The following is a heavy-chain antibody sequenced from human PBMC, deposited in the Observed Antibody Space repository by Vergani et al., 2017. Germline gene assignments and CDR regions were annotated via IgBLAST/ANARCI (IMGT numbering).Heavy chain of an antibody. J-gene: IGHJ4*02. CDR1: GFTFSDYY. CDR3: ASDFSPWFGETPGFDY. V-gene: IGHV3-11*01. CDR2: ISSSGSTI. D-gene: IGHD3-10*01. Sequence: QVQLVESGGGLVKPGGSLRLSCAASGFTFSDYYMSWIRQAPGKGLEWVSYISSSGSTIYYADSVKGRFTISRYNAKNSLYLQMNSLRAEDTAVYYCASDFSPWFGETPGFDYWGQGTLVTVSS.